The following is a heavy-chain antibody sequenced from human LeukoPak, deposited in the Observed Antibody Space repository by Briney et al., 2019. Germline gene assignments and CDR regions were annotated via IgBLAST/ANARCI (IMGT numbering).Heavy chain of an antibody. V-gene: IGHV4-34*01. CDR2: IKHSGRN. J-gene: IGHJ5*02. D-gene: IGHD2-15*01. Sequence: SETLSLTCAVYGGSFSGYYWSWIRHPPGKGLEWIGEIKHSGRNNINTSLKSRVTISVDTSKNQFSLKVSSVTAADRAVYFCARGVRELAATALFDRRGEGTLVSVSS. CDR1: GGSFSGYY. CDR3: ARGVRELAATALFDR.